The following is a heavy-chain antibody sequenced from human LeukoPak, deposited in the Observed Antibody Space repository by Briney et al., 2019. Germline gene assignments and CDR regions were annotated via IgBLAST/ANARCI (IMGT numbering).Heavy chain of an antibody. Sequence: GASVKVSCKASGYTFTGYYMHWVRQAPGQGFEWMGWINPNSGDTNYAQKFQGRVTMTRDTSISTAHMELSRLRSDDTAVYYCAREIDSSGWYYFDYWGQGTLVTVSS. CDR3: AREIDSSGWYYFDY. J-gene: IGHJ4*02. CDR2: INPNSGDT. CDR1: GYTFTGYY. D-gene: IGHD6-19*01. V-gene: IGHV1-2*02.